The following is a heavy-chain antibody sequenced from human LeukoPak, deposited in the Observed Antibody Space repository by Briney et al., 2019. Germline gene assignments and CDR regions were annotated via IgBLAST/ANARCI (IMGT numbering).Heavy chain of an antibody. J-gene: IGHJ5*02. V-gene: IGHV3-21*01. CDR3: ARDVASGYDRGLDP. CDR2: ISTSGNYI. D-gene: IGHD5-12*01. Sequence: PGGSLRLSCAVSGFTLNTYSMICVRQAPGKGLEWVSSISTSGNYIYYADSVRGRFTTSRDNAKNSLYLQMNSLRVDDTAVYYCARDVASGYDRGLDPQGQGTLVTVSS. CDR1: GFTLNTYS.